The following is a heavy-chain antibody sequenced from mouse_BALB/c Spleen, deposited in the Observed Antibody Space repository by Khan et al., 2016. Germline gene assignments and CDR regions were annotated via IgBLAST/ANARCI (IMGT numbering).Heavy chain of an antibody. D-gene: IGHD2-3*01. CDR2: ILPGSGSV. CDR1: GYTFSTHW. V-gene: IGHV1-9*01. J-gene: IGHJ4*01. CDR3: AKWLLGAMDY. Sequence: QVQLQQSGAELMKPGASVKISCKATGYTFSTHWIEWVKQRPGHGLEWIGEILPGSGSVTYNEKFKDKATFTAETSSNTAYMQLSSLTSEDSVVYYCAKWLLGAMDYWGQGTSVTVSS.